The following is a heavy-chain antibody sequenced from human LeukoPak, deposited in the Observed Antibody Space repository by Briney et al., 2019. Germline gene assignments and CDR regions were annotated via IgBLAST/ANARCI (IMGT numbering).Heavy chain of an antibody. CDR2: ISGTGGTT. CDR1: GFTFSTYA. D-gene: IGHD3-16*01. J-gene: IGHJ6*03. Sequence: PGGSLRLSCAASGFTFSTYALSWVRQVPGKGLEWVSGISGTGGTTYYADSVKGRIAISRDNSKNTLYLQMSSLRAEDTATYYCAMGSFVYMDVWGRGTTVTVAS. CDR3: AMGSFVYMDV. V-gene: IGHV3-23*01.